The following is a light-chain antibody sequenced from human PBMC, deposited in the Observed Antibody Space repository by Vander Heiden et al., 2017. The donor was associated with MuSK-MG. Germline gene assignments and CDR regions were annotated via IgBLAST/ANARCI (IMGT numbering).Light chain of an antibody. CDR3: QQSKSFPLT. J-gene: IGKJ4*01. CDR2: AAS. V-gene: IGKV1D-12*01. CDR1: QGVSSW. Sequence: DIQMTQSPPPLSASVGDRVTVTCRASQGVSSWLAWYQQRPGQAPKLLISAASTLQTGVPSRFSGRGSGTDFTLTISSLQPEDFATYFCQQSKSFPLTFGGGTKVEIK.